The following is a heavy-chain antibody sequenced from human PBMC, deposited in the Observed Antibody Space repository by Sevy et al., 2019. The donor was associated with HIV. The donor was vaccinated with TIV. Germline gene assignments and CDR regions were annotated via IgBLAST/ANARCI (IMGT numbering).Heavy chain of an antibody. CDR1: GFTFSSYA. CDR3: AKQGYYYDSSGDIDY. CDR2: ISGSGGST. V-gene: IGHV3-23*01. D-gene: IGHD3-22*01. Sequence: GGSLRLSCAASGFTFSSYAMSWVRQAPGKGLEWVSAISGSGGSTYYADSVKGRFTISRDKSKNTLYLQMNSLRAEDTAVYYCAKQGYYYDSSGDIDYWGQGTLVTVSS. J-gene: IGHJ4*02.